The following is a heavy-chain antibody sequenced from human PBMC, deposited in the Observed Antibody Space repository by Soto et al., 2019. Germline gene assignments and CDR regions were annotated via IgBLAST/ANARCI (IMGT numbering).Heavy chain of an antibody. CDR2: IRSKVYGGAT. CDR1: GFTFGDYA. CDR3: SRCDFWSGYFDY. Sequence: EVQLVESGGGLVQPGGSLRLSCTTSGFTFGDYAMSWFRQAPGKGLEWVGFIRSKVYGGATENAASAKGRFTISRDDSKSIAYLQMNSLQTEDTAVYYCSRCDFWSGYFDYWGQGTLVTVSS. D-gene: IGHD3-3*01. J-gene: IGHJ4*02. V-gene: IGHV3-49*03.